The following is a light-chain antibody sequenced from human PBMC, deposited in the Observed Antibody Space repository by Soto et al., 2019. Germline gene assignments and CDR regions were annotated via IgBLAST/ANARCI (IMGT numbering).Light chain of an antibody. CDR3: QQYGSSPVT. CDR2: VVS. V-gene: IGKV3-20*01. Sequence: EIVLTQSPGTLSLSPGERATLSCRASQSVSSSYLAWYQQKPGRAPRLLIYVVSSRATGIPDRFSGSGSGTDFTLTISRLEPEDFAVYYCQQYGSSPVTFGQGTKVEIK. CDR1: QSVSSSY. J-gene: IGKJ1*01.